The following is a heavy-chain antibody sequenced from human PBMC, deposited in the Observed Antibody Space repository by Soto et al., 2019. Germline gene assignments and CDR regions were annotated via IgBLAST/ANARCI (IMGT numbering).Heavy chain of an antibody. D-gene: IGHD3-9*01. CDR3: SYDTFGDKDF. J-gene: IGHJ4*02. V-gene: IGHV3-74*01. CDR2: VNPDGTIT. Sequence: LRLSCAASGFAFSSYGMHWVRQAPGKGLVWVSRVNPDGTITTYADSVKGRFTISRDNAKNTLYLQMNSLGVEDTDLNYCSYDTFGDKDFCGQGTPVTVSS. CDR1: GFAFSSYG.